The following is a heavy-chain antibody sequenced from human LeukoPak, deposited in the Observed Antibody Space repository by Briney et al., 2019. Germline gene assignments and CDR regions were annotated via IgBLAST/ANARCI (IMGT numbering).Heavy chain of an antibody. V-gene: IGHV4-39*07. J-gene: IGHJ3*02. CDR2: IYSSVTT. D-gene: IGHD1-26*01. CDR3: ARDGSYSGGAFDI. CDR1: GGSISSSSYY. Sequence: SGTLSLTCTVSGGSISSSSYYWGWVRQPPGKGREWFCIIYSSVTTYYTPSLKSLVTISVDTSKHQFSLKLSSVTAADTAVYYCARDGSYSGGAFDIWGQGTMVTVSS.